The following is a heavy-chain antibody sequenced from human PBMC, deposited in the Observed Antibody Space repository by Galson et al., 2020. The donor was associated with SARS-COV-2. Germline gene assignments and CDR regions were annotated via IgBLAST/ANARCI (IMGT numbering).Heavy chain of an antibody. J-gene: IGHJ4*02. CDR2: ISKDGSKT. CDR1: GFTFSGYA. CDR3: VREGPSRSCGWYDDVDY. D-gene: IGHD6-19*01. Sequence: GGSLRLSCAASGFTFSGYAMHWFRQAPGKRLEWVAAISKDGSKTNYADSVKGRFTISRDNSKNRLYVQMSSLRAEDTAVYHCVREGPSRSCGWYDDVDYWGQGTLVTVSS. V-gene: IGHV3-30*04.